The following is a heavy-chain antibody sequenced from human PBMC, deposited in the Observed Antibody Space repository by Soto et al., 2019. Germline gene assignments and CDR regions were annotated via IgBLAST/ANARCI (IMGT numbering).Heavy chain of an antibody. CDR2: ISAYNGNT. J-gene: IGHJ5*02. CDR1: GYTFTSYG. CDR3: ARDSNYDFWSGYLSCFDP. V-gene: IGHV1-18*01. Sequence: ASVKVSCKASGYTFTSYGISWVRQAPGQGLEWMGWISAYNGNTNYAQKLQGRVNMTTDTSTSTAYMELRSLRSDDTAVYYCARDSNYDFWSGYLSCFDPWGQGTLVTVSS. D-gene: IGHD3-3*01.